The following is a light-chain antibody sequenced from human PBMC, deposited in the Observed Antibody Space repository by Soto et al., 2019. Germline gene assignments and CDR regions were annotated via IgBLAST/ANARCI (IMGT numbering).Light chain of an antibody. CDR3: SSYTSSSTYV. CDR1: SSDVGGYNY. J-gene: IGLJ1*01. Sequence: SVLTQPASVSGAPGQSITISRTGTSSDVGGYNYVPWYQQHPGKAPKPMIYDVSNRPSGVSNRFSGSKSGNTASLTISGLQAEDEADYYCSSYTSSSTYVFGTGTKVTVL. V-gene: IGLV2-14*01. CDR2: DVS.